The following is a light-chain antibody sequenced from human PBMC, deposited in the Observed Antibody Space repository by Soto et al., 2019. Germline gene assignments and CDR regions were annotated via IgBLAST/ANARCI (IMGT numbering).Light chain of an antibody. J-gene: IGKJ1*01. CDR2: DAS. CDR3: QQYDIYSRT. V-gene: IGKV1-5*01. Sequence: DIQMTQSPSTLSASVGDRVTITCRASQSISNWLAWYQQKPGKAPKLLIYDASTLQSGVPSRFSGSGSGTEFTLTIRSLQPDDFATYYCQQYDIYSRTFGQGTKVEIK. CDR1: QSISNW.